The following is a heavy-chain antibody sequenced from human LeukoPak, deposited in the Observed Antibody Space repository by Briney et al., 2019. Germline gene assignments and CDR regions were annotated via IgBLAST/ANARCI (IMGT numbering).Heavy chain of an antibody. CDR1: GGSFSGYY. CDR2: INHSGST. J-gene: IGHJ3*02. D-gene: IGHD2-15*01. Sequence: PSETLSLTCAVYGGSFSGYYWRWIRQPPGKGLEWIGEINHSGSTNYNPSLKGRVIISVDTSKKQFSLKLSSVTAADTAVYYCATGASCGGGSCYSDAFDIWGQGTMVTVSS. CDR3: ATGASCGGGSCYSDAFDI. V-gene: IGHV4-34*01.